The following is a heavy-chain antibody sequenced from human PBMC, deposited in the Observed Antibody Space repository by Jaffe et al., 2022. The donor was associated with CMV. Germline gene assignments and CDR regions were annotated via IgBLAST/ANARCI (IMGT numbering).Heavy chain of an antibody. CDR3: AREGIVVVPAAMRGWFDP. V-gene: IGHV4-4*02. D-gene: IGHD2-2*01. Sequence: QVQLQESGPGLVKPSGTLSLTCAVSGGSISSSNWWSWVRQPPGKGLEWIGEIYHSGSTNYNPSLKSRVTISVDKSKNQFSLKLSSVTAADTAVYYCAREGIVVVPAAMRGWFDPWGQGTLVTVSS. CDR1: GGSISSSNW. CDR2: IYHSGST. J-gene: IGHJ5*02.